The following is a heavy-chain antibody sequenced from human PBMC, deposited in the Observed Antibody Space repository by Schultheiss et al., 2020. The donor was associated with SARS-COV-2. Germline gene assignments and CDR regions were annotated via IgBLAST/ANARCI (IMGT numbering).Heavy chain of an antibody. CDR3: ARDSSSSGHGAFDI. V-gene: IGHV4-59*08. D-gene: IGHD6-6*01. CDR1: GGSFSGYY. CDR2: IYYNGST. Sequence: SETLSLTCAVYGGSFSGYYWCWIRQPPGKGLEWIGYIYYNGSTNYNPSLKSRVTISVDTSKNQFSLKLSSVTAADTAVYYCARDSSSSGHGAFDIWGQGTMVTVSS. J-gene: IGHJ3*02.